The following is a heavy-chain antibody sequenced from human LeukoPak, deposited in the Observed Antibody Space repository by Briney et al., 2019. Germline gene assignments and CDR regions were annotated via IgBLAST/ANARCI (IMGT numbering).Heavy chain of an antibody. CDR2: INWSGGST. J-gene: IGHJ5*02. CDR3: ARETDDMITFGGVIVHNWFDP. D-gene: IGHD3-16*02. V-gene: IGHV3-20*04. CDR1: GFTFDDYG. Sequence: GGFLRLSCAASGFTFDDYGMSWVRQAPGKGLEWVSGINWSGGSTGYADSVKGRFTISRDNAKNSLYLQMNSLRAEDTALYYCARETDDMITFGGVIVHNWFDPWGQGTLVTVSS.